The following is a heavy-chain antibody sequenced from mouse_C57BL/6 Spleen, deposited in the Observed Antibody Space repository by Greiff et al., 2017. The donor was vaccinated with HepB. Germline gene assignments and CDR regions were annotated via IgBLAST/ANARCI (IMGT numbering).Heavy chain of an antibody. CDR2: ISSGSSTI. J-gene: IGHJ4*01. CDR3: VRGGYPRYYAMDY. D-gene: IGHD2-2*01. Sequence: EVKLMESGGGLVKPGGSLKLSCAASGFTFSDYGMHWVRQAPEKGLEWVAYISSGSSTIYYADTVKGRFTISRDNAKNTLFLQMTSLRSEDTAMYYCVRGGYPRYYAMDYWGQGTSVTVSS. V-gene: IGHV5-17*01. CDR1: GFTFSDYG.